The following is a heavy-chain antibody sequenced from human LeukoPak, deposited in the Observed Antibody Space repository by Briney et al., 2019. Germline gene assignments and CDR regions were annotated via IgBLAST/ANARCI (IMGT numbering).Heavy chain of an antibody. CDR2: ISSSGST. CDR1: GDSISSGDYY. D-gene: IGHD3-22*01. J-gene: IGHJ3*02. CDR3: ARGPYSYDSSGAFDI. V-gene: IGHV4-61*02. Sequence: PSETLSLTCTVSGDSISSGDYYWSWIRQPAGKGLEWIGRISSSGSTNYNPSLKSRVTISVDTSKNQFSLKLSSATAADTAVYFCARGPYSYDSSGAFDIWGRGTMVTVSS.